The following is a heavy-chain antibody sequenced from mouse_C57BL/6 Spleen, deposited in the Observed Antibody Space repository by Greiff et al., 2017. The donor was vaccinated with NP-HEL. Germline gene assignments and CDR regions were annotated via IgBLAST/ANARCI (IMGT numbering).Heavy chain of an antibody. V-gene: IGHV1-9*01. Sequence: VQLQQSGAELMKPGASVKLSCKATGYTFTGYWIEWVKQRPGHGLEWIGEILPGSGSTNYNEKFKGKATFTADTSSNTAYMQLSSLTTEDSAIYYCASQDSPYGSSPHWYFDVWGTGTTVTVSS. CDR2: ILPGSGST. CDR1: GYTFTGYW. D-gene: IGHD1-1*01. CDR3: ASQDSPYGSSPHWYFDV. J-gene: IGHJ1*03.